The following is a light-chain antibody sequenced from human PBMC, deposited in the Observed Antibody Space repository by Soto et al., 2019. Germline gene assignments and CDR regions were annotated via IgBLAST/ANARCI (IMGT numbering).Light chain of an antibody. CDR2: AAS. CDR3: LQDDDYPFT. Sequence: IRLTQSPSFLSASVGDRVTITCRASQDIRNELSWYQQKPGKAPKFLIFAASNLQSGVPSRFSGSGSGTDFTLTISSLQPEDFATYFCLQDDDYPFTFGGGTKVDIK. CDR1: QDIRNE. J-gene: IGKJ4*01. V-gene: IGKV1-6*01.